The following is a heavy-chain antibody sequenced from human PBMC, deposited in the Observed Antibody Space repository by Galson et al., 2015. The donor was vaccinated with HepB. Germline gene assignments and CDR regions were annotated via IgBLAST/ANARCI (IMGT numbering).Heavy chain of an antibody. J-gene: IGHJ6*02. CDR2: IRSKANSYAT. CDR3: TTPGYSYDHHYYYGMDV. D-gene: IGHD5-18*01. Sequence: SLRLSCAASGFTFSGSAMHWVRQASGKGLEWVGRIRSKANSYATAYAASVKGRFTISRDDSKNTAYLQMNSLKTEDTAVYYCTTPGYSYDHHYYYGMDVWGQGTTVTVSS. V-gene: IGHV3-73*01. CDR1: GFTFSGSA.